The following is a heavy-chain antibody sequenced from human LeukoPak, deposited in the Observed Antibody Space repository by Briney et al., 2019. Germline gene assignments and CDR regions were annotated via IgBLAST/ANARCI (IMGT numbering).Heavy chain of an antibody. CDR2: IYYSGST. CDR3: ARLGAPRCPFYFDS. V-gene: IGHV4-39*01. D-gene: IGHD1-26*01. Sequence: PSETLSLTCTVSGGSVSSSSYYWGWIRQPPGKGLEWIGSIYYSGSTYYNPSLKSRVTISVDTSKNQFSLKLNSVTAADTAVYFCARLGAPRCPFYFDSWGQGTLVTVSS. J-gene: IGHJ4*02. CDR1: GGSVSSSSYY.